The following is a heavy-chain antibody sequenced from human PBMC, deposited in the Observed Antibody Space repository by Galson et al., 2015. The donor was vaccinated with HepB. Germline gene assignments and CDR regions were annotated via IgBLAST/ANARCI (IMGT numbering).Heavy chain of an antibody. CDR2: IYYSRRT. J-gene: IGHJ5*02. CDR1: GGSISSSSYY. V-gene: IGHV4-39*07. CDR3: ARLGFKTARFDP. Sequence: SETLSLTCTVSGGSISSSSYYWGWIRQPPGKGLEWIGSIYYSRRTNYNPSLKSRVTISVDTSKNQFSLKLSSVTAADTAMYYCARLGFKTARFDPWGQVTLVTVSP.